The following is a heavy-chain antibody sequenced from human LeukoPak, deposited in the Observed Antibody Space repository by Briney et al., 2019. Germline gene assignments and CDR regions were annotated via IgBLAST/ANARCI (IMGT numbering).Heavy chain of an antibody. V-gene: IGHV1-69*13. J-gene: IGHJ4*02. D-gene: IGHD2-15*01. Sequence: GASVKVSCKTSGYTFTSYYIHWVRQAPGQGLEWMGGIIPIFGTANYAQKFQGRVTITADESTSTAYMELSSLRSEDTAVYYCARGSALLALSFDYWGQGTLVTVSS. CDR1: GYTFTSYY. CDR2: IIPIFGTA. CDR3: ARGSALLALSFDY.